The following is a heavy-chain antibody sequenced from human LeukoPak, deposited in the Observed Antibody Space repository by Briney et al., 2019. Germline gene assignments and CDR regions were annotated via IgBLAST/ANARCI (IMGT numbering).Heavy chain of an antibody. CDR1: GGSFSGYY. CDR2: INHSGST. Sequence: PSETLSLTCAVYGGSFSGYYWSWIRQPPGKGLEWIGEINHSGSTNYNPSLKSRVTISVDTSKNQFSLKLSSVTAADTAVYYCARVTITMIVVVITTVWFDPWGQEPWSPSPQ. D-gene: IGHD3-22*01. V-gene: IGHV4-34*01. CDR3: ARVTITMIVVVITTVWFDP. J-gene: IGHJ5*02.